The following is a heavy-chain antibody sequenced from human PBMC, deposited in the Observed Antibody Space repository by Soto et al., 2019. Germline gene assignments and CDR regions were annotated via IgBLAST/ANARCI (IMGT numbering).Heavy chain of an antibody. J-gene: IGHJ4*02. CDR2: IYPADSDT. V-gene: IGHV5-51*03. Sequence: EVQLVQSGAEVKKPGESLKISCKGSGYSFTSYCIGWLRQMPGKDLEWMGIIYPADSDTRYSPCFQGQVTISADKSISTADLQWSSLKASDTAMYYCARVLNPEYYDSSGYYPYWGQGSLVTVSS. D-gene: IGHD3-22*01. CDR3: ARVLNPEYYDSSGYYPY. CDR1: GYSFTSYC.